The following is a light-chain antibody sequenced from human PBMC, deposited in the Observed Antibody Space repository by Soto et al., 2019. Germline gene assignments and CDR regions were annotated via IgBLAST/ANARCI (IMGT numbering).Light chain of an antibody. CDR2: EVT. Sequence: QSALTQPASVSGSPGQSITISCTGTSSDVGSYNYVSWYQQHPGKAPKLMIYEVTKRPSGVSNRFSGSKSGNTASLTISGLQAEDETDYYCSSYTSTNHVVFGGETKVTVL. J-gene: IGLJ2*01. CDR3: SSYTSTNHVV. V-gene: IGLV2-14*01. CDR1: SSDVGSYNY.